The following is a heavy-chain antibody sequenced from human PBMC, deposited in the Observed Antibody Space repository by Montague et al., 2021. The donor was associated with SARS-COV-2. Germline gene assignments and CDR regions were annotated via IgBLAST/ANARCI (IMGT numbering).Heavy chain of an antibody. CDR1: GGSISGYY. V-gene: IGHV4-59*01. J-gene: IGHJ4*02. Sequence: SETLSLTCTVSGGSISGYYWSWIRQPPGKGLEWIGYIYYSGSTNYNPSLKSRVTISIDTSKNQFSLKLSSVTAADTAVYYCARHVPDLWSVIDYWGQGTLVTVSS. CDR3: ARHVPDLWSVIDY. CDR2: IYYSGST. D-gene: IGHD3-3*01.